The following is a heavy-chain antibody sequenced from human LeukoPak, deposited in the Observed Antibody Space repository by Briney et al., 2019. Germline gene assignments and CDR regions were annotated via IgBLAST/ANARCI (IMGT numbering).Heavy chain of an antibody. D-gene: IGHD2-2*01. CDR3: AKALDIGVVPANFDF. V-gene: IGHV3-23*01. CDR1: GFTFTTYA. Sequence: PGGSLRLSCAASGFTFTTYAMSWVRQAPGKGLEWVAGISGSGGSTYYLDSVKGRFTISRDNSKNTLYLQMNSLRAEDMAVYYCAKALDIGVVPANFDFWGQGTLVTVCS. CDR2: ISGSGGST. J-gene: IGHJ4*02.